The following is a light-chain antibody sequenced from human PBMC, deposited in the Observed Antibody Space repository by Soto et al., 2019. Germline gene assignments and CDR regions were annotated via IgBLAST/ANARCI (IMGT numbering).Light chain of an antibody. Sequence: DIQMTQSPSTLPASVGDRVTITCRASQSISNWLAWYQQGPGKAPKLLIYKASSLESGVPSRFSGSGSGTEFTLTISSLQPDDFATYYCQQYNPYSPYTFGQGTKVDIK. CDR2: KAS. J-gene: IGKJ2*01. V-gene: IGKV1-5*03. CDR1: QSISNW. CDR3: QQYNPYSPYT.